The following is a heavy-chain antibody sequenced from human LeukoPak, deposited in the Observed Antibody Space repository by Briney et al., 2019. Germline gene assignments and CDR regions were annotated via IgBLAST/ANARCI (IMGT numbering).Heavy chain of an antibody. CDR1: GFTFSTSW. CDR2: INEDGTIK. J-gene: IGHJ3*02. V-gene: IGHV3-7*01. D-gene: IGHD5-18*01. Sequence: PGGSLRLSCAASGFTFSTSWMTWVRQAPGKELEWLGNINEDGTIKNYVDSVKGRFTASRDNAKNPLFLQMLSLRADDTAVYYCARDSGYNAFDIWGLGTMVTVSS. CDR3: ARDSGYNAFDI.